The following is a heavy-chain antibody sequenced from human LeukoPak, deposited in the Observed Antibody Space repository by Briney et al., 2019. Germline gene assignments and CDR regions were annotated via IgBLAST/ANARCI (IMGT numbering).Heavy chain of an antibody. Sequence: PGGSLRLSCAASGFTFDDYAMHWVRQAPGKGLEWVSGISWNSGAIGYAGSVKGRFTISRDNAKNSLSLQMNSLRAEDTALYYCAKGHRGSSWYYFDYWGQGTLVTVSS. D-gene: IGHD6-13*01. CDR3: AKGHRGSSWYYFDY. CDR2: ISWNSGAI. J-gene: IGHJ4*02. V-gene: IGHV3-9*01. CDR1: GFTFDDYA.